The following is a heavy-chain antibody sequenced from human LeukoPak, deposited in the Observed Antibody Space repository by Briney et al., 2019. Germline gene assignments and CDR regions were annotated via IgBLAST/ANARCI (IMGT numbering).Heavy chain of an antibody. J-gene: IGHJ4*02. CDR3: AREVRGDYFDF. CDR1: GFIFSNYA. D-gene: IGHD3-16*01. Sequence: GGSLRLSYAASGFIFSNYAMHWVSRAPGKGLEWVSVIHAGGTTFYADSVKGRFTISRDNSKNTLYLQMNSLRADDTAVYYCAREVRGDYFDFWGQGTLVTVSS. CDR2: IHAGGTT. V-gene: IGHV3-53*01.